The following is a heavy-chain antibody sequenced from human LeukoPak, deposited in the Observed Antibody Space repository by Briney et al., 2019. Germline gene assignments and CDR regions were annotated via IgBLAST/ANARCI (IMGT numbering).Heavy chain of an antibody. CDR1: GGSISSGGYY. J-gene: IGHJ4*02. CDR3: ARPHYYGSGSYYNVFDY. V-gene: IGHV4-31*03. Sequence: SETLSLTCTVSGGSISSGGYYWSWIRQHPGKGLEWIGYIYYSGSTYYNPSLKSRVTISVDTSKNQFSLKLSSVTAADTAVYYCARPHYYGSGSYYNVFDYWGQGTLVTVSS. CDR2: IYYSGST. D-gene: IGHD3-10*01.